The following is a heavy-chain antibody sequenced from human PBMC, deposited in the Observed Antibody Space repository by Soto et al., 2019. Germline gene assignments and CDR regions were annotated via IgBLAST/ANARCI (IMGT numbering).Heavy chain of an antibody. V-gene: IGHV3-7*03. CDR3: ARDVGPVTIFGEALSGYFDF. D-gene: IGHD3-3*01. CDR2: MKEDGSER. CDR1: GFSFGTSW. Sequence: GGSLRLSCAVSGFSFGTSWMSWVRQAPGKGLEWLASMKEDGSERYYLDSVKGRFTISRDNAKDSLSLQMNSLRGEDTAFYYCARDVGPVTIFGEALSGYFDFWGQGTLVTVSS. J-gene: IGHJ4*02.